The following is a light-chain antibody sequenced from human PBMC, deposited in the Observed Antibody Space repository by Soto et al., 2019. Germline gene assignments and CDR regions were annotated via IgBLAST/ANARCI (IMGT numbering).Light chain of an antibody. CDR1: QSVSSN. CDR2: GAS. CDR3: QQYSNWPLLS. J-gene: IGKJ1*01. Sequence: ETMMTQSPDTLSVSLGERATLSCRASQSVSSNLAWYQQKPGQAPRLLIYGASTRATGIPARFSGSGFGTEFTLTISSLQSEDFVVYYCQQYSNWPLLSFGQGTKVDIK. V-gene: IGKV3-15*01.